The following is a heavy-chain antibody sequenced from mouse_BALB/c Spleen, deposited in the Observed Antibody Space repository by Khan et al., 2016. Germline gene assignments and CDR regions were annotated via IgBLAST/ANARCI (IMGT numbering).Heavy chain of an antibody. V-gene: IGHV1-9*01. CDR1: GYTFSNYW. Sequence: QVQLQQSGAELMKPGASVKISCKATGYTFSNYWIEWVKQRPGHGLEWIGDILPGNANSNYNGNLKGKATLTADTSSNTAYMQLSSLTSEDSAVYYCARAWYSMDYWGQGTSVTVSS. J-gene: IGHJ4*01. CDR2: ILPGNANS. CDR3: ARAWYSMDY.